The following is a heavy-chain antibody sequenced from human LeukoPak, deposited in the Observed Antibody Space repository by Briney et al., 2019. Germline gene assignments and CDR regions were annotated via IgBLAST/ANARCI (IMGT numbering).Heavy chain of an antibody. Sequence: GGTLRLSCAASGFTFSSYGMSWVRQAPGKGLEWVSGISNNGGSTYYADSVKGRFTISRDNAKNSLYLQMHSLRAEDTAVYYCARDLMGWDLHYFDYWGQGTLVTVSS. D-gene: IGHD1-26*01. CDR2: ISNNGGST. CDR3: ARDLMGWDLHYFDY. CDR1: GFTFSSYG. J-gene: IGHJ4*02. V-gene: IGHV3-23*01.